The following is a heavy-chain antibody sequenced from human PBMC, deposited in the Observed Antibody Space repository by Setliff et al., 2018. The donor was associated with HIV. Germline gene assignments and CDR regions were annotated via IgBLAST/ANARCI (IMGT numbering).Heavy chain of an antibody. D-gene: IGHD2-2*01. Sequence: SETLSLTCTVSGGSISSSSYYWGWIRQPPGKGLEWIGTIYYSGNSFYNPSPKSRVTISVDTSKNQFSLKLRSVTAADTALYYCASPGGYCSSTSCHSFDYWGQGTLVTVSS. J-gene: IGHJ4*02. CDR3: ASPGGYCSSTSCHSFDY. CDR1: GGSISSSSYY. V-gene: IGHV4-39*01. CDR2: IYYSGNS.